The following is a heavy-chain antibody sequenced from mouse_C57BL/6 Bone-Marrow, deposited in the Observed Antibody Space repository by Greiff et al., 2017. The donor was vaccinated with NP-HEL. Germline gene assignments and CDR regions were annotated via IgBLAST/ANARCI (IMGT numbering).Heavy chain of an antibody. CDR1: GYTFTSYN. J-gene: IGHJ3*01. CDR3: ARGDSSGYWFAY. Sequence: QVQLKESGAELVRPGASVKMSCKASGYTFTSYNMHWVKQTPRQGLEWIGAIYPGNGDTSYNQKFKGKATLTVDKSSSTAYMQLSSLTSEDSAVYFCARGDSSGYWFAYWGQGTLVTVSA. D-gene: IGHD3-2*02. CDR2: IYPGNGDT. V-gene: IGHV1-12*01.